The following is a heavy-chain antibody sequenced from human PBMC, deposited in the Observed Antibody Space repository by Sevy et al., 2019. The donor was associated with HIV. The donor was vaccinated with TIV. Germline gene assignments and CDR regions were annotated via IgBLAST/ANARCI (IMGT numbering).Heavy chain of an antibody. CDR2: NYHSGYS. Sequence: LETLSLTCAVSAYSISSDYYWGWIRQPPGTGLEWIGSNYHSGYSYYNPSFKSRVTLSVNTSKNQFSLKLSYVTAADTAVYYCARAIVTQVAGPYYFDHWGQGTLVTVSS. CDR1: AYSISSDYY. D-gene: IGHD6-19*01. CDR3: ARAIVTQVAGPYYFDH. J-gene: IGHJ4*02. V-gene: IGHV4-38-2*01.